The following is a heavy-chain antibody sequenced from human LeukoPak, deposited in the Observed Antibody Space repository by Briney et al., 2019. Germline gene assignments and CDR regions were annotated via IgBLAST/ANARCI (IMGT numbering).Heavy chain of an antibody. CDR1: GLTFSSYA. CDR2: IIGSVGST. D-gene: IGHD4-17*01. Sequence: GGSLRLSCSPAGLTFSSYAMGWVRHAPERGREWVSSIIGSVGSTYYADSVKGRFTRSRDNSKNPLYLQMNSLRAEDTAVYYCAKDPLLGTVTTSDYWGQGTLVTVYS. J-gene: IGHJ4*02. V-gene: IGHV3-23*01. CDR3: AKDPLLGTVTTSDY.